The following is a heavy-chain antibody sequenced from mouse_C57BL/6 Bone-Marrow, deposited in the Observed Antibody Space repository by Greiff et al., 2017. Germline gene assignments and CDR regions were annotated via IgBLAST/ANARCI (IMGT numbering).Heavy chain of an antibody. Sequence: GGGLVQPKGSLKLSCAASGFSFNTYAMNWVRQAPGKGWEGVARIRSKRNNYATYYADSVKDRFTISRDDSESMLYLQMNNLKTEDTAMYYCVGLYYDCAMDYWGQGTSVTVSS. CDR2: IRSKRNNYAT. CDR3: VGLYYDCAMDY. D-gene: IGHD2-4*01. V-gene: IGHV10-1*01. J-gene: IGHJ4*01. CDR1: GFSFNTYA.